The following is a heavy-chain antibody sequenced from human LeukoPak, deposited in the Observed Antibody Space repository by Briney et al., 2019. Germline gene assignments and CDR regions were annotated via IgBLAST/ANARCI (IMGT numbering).Heavy chain of an antibody. CDR2: ISSSSSTI. CDR3: ARDNQAAGIDY. J-gene: IGHJ4*02. CDR1: GFTFSSYS. V-gene: IGHV3-48*02. Sequence: GGSLRLSCAASGFTFSSYSMNWVRQATGKGLEWVSYISSSSSTIYYADSVKGRFTISRDNAQNSVYLQMNSLRDEDTAVYYCARDNQAAGIDYWGQGTLVTVSS. D-gene: IGHD6-19*01.